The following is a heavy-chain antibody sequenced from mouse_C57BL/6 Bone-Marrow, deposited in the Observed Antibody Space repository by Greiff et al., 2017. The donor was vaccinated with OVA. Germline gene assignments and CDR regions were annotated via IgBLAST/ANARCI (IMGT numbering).Heavy chain of an antibody. CDR2: IDPENGDT. J-gene: IGHJ4*01. D-gene: IGHD4-1*01. CDR1: GFNIKDDY. CDR3: TKRDWAYAMDY. V-gene: IGHV14-4*01. Sequence: VQLQQSGAELVRPGASVKLSCTASGFNIKDDYMHWVKQRPEQGLEWIGWIDPENGDTEYASKFQGKATITADTSSNTAHLQLSSLTSEDTAVYYCTKRDWAYAMDYWGQGTSVTVSS.